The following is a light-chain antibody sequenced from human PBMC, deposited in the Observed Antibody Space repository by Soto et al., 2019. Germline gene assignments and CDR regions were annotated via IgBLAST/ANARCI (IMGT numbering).Light chain of an antibody. CDR2: AAS. Sequence: DIQMTQSPSSLSASVGGRVTITCRASQSIVSYLNWYQQKPGKAPKFLIYAASSLQSGVPSRFSGSGSGTDFTLTISSLQPEDFATYYCQQTYTTLFTFGPGTKVDIK. CDR3: QQTYTTLFT. CDR1: QSIVSY. V-gene: IGKV1-39*01. J-gene: IGKJ3*01.